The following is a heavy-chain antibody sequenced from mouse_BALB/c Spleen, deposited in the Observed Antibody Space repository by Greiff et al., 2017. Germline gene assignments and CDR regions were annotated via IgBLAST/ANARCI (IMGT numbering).Heavy chain of an antibody. V-gene: IGHV1-80*01. CDR2: IYPGDGDT. CDR3: ARNYYGSSPYWYFDV. D-gene: IGHD1-1*01. J-gene: IGHJ1*01. CDR1: GYAFSSYW. Sequence: QVQLQQSGAELVRPGSSVKISCKASGYAFSSYWMNWVKQRPGQGLEWIGQIYPGDGDTNYNGKFKGKATLTADKSSSTAYMQLSSLTSEDSAVYFCARNYYGSSPYWYFDVWGAGTTVTVSS.